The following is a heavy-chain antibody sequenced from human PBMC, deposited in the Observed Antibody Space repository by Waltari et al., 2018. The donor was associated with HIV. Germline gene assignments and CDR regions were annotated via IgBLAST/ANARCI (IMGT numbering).Heavy chain of an antibody. J-gene: IGHJ2*01. CDR1: GLPFDAYA. CDR3: ANGAGRHFDL. Sequence: EVQLVESGGGLVQPGRSLRLSCSASGLPFDAYAMHWVRQAPGKGLEWVSGISWNSGSIGYADSVKGRFTISRDNAKNSLYLQMNSLRAEDTALYYCANGAGRHFDLWGRGTLVTVSS. V-gene: IGHV3-9*01. CDR2: ISWNSGSI. D-gene: IGHD1-26*01.